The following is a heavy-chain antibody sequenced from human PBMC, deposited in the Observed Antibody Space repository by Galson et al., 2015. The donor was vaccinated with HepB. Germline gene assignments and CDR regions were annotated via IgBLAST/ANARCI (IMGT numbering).Heavy chain of an antibody. Sequence: SVKVSCKASGGTFSSYAISWVRQAPGQGLEWMGGIIPIFDTANYAQKFQGRVTITADESTVYMELSSLRSEDTAVYYCARGEGGRAFDYWGQGTLSTVSS. CDR1: GGTFSSYA. V-gene: IGHV1-69*13. J-gene: IGHJ4*02. CDR3: ARGEGGRAFDY. CDR2: IIPIFDTA.